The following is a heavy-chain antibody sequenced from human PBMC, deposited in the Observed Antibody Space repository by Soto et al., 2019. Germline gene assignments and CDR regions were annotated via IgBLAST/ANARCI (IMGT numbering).Heavy chain of an antibody. CDR1: GPSMSSNY. Sequence: XEVLLLKSYFSGPSMSSNYWNSIRQSPDKGLEWLGYVFYGGTDYNPSLGGRVSMSVETSKSQFSLKLTSVTVADTAVYYCASYRGALYFESWGPGILVTVSS. J-gene: IGHJ4*02. D-gene: IGHD3-16*01. V-gene: IGHV4-59*01. CDR3: ASYRGALYFES. CDR2: VFYGGT.